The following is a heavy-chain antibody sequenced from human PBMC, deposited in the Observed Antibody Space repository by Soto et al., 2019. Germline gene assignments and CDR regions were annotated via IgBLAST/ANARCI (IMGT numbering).Heavy chain of an antibody. J-gene: IGHJ6*02. CDR2: IYPGDSDT. CDR1: GYSFTSYW. V-gene: IGHV5-51*01. Sequence: GESLKISCKGSGYSFTSYWIGWVRQMPGKGLEWMGIIYPGDSDTRYSPSFQGQVTISADKSISTAYLQWSSLKASDTAMYYCARGGAVVTPLWDYYYGMDVWGQGTTVTVSS. CDR3: ARGGAVVTPLWDYYYGMDV. D-gene: IGHD2-21*02.